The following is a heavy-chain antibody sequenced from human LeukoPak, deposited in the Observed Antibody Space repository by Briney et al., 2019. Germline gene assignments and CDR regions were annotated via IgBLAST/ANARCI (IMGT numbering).Heavy chain of an antibody. CDR1: GFTFSSYA. V-gene: IGHV3-30*04. CDR3: AKAPSIDWGLMFDYFDY. D-gene: IGHD3-9*01. J-gene: IGHJ4*02. Sequence: GGSLRLSCAASGFTFSSYAMHWVRQAPGKGPEWVAVISIGGNNKYCADSVKGRFTISRDNSKNTLYLQMNSLRAEDTAVYYCAKAPSIDWGLMFDYFDYWGQGTLVTVSS. CDR2: ISIGGNNK.